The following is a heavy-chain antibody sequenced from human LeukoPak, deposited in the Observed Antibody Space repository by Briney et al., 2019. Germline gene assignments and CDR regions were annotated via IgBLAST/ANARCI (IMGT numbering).Heavy chain of an antibody. D-gene: IGHD3-22*01. J-gene: IGHJ4*02. CDR3: ARGLVHDTSGYYSDY. Sequence: SETLSLTCTVSGGSISSYYWSWIRQPPGKGLEWIGYIYYSGSTNYNPSLKSRVTISVDTSKNQFSLNLSSVTAADTAVYYCARGLVHDTSGYYSDYWGQGILVTVSS. CDR1: GGSISSYY. CDR2: IYYSGST. V-gene: IGHV4-59*01.